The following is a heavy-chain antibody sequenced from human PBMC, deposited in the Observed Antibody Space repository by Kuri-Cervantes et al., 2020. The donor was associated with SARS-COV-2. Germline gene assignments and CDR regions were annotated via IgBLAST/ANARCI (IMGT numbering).Heavy chain of an antibody. V-gene: IGHV3-7*01. D-gene: IGHD6-13*01. CDR2: IKQDGSEK. CDR1: GFTFSSYG. J-gene: IGHJ4*02. Sequence: GGSLRLSCTASGFTFSSYGMHWVRQAPGKGLEWVANIKQDGSEKYYVDSVKGRFTISRDNAKNSLYLQMNSLRAEDTAVYYCERDWYSSSWYWNGAFDYWGQGTLVTVSS. CDR3: ERDWYSSSWYWNGAFDY.